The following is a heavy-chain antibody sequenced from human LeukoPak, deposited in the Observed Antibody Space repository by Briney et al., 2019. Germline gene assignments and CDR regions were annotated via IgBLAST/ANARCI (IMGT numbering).Heavy chain of an antibody. CDR1: GFTFSNYW. V-gene: IGHV3-7*03. CDR3: AKEKLSIAASPDY. Sequence: PGGSLRLSCAASGFTFSNYWMSWVRQAPGKGLEWVANIKQDGSEKYYVDSVKGRFTISRDNAKNSLYLQMNSLRAEDTAVYYCAKEKLSIAASPDYWGQGTLVTVSS. J-gene: IGHJ4*02. CDR2: IKQDGSEK. D-gene: IGHD6-6*01.